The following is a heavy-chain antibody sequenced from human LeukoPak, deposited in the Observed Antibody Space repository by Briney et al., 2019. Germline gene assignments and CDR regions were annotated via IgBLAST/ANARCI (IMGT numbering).Heavy chain of an antibody. J-gene: IGHJ5*02. CDR2: IYYGGST. V-gene: IGHV4-59*01. Sequence: SETLSLTCNVSGGSISNYYWSWLRQPPGKGLEWIGYIYYGGSTNYNPSLKSRVTISVDTSKNHFSLKLTSVTAADTAVYYCARGMTTGPDPWGQGTLVTVSS. D-gene: IGHD4-17*01. CDR1: GGSISNYY. CDR3: ARGMTTGPDP.